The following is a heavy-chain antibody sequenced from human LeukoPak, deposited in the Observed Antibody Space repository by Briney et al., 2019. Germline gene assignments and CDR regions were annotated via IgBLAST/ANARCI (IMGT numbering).Heavy chain of an antibody. CDR1: GFTFSSYE. Sequence: PGGSLRLSCAASGFTFSSYEMNRVRQAPGKGLEWVSYISSSATTIHYADSVKGRFTISRDNAQNSPYLQMNSLRAEDSAVYYCAKAGHGFGFDYWGQGTLVTVSS. CDR2: ISSSATTI. V-gene: IGHV3-48*03. J-gene: IGHJ4*02. D-gene: IGHD3-3*01. CDR3: AKAGHGFGFDY.